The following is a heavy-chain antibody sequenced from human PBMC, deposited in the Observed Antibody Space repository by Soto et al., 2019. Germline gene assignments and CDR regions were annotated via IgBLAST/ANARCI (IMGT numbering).Heavy chain of an antibody. D-gene: IGHD6-13*01. J-gene: IGHJ5*02. CDR1: GLPLSNPRIR. CDR3: ARMRSYSSSWKNWFDP. V-gene: IGHV2-26*01. CDR2: IFSNDEK. Sequence: FGHTLVNLTDTLTLTCPDSGLPLSNPRIRVNWIGQPPGKALEWLAHIFSNDEKSYSTSLKSRLTISKDTSKSQVVLTMTNMDPVDTATYYCARMRSYSSSWKNWFDPWGQGTLVTVSS.